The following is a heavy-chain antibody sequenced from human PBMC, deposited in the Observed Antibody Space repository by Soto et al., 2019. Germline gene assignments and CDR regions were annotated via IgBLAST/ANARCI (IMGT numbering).Heavy chain of an antibody. CDR3: ATPYYYGSGSYLLGYYYYYGMDV. CDR1: GGTFSSYA. Sequence: QVQLVQSGAEVKKPGSSVKVSCKASGGTFSSYAINWVRQAPGQGLEWMGGIIPIFGTANYAQKFQGRVTITADESTSTAYMELSSLRSEDTAVYYYATPYYYGSGSYLLGYYYYYGMDVWGQGTTVTVSS. V-gene: IGHV1-69*01. D-gene: IGHD3-10*01. J-gene: IGHJ6*02. CDR2: IIPIFGTA.